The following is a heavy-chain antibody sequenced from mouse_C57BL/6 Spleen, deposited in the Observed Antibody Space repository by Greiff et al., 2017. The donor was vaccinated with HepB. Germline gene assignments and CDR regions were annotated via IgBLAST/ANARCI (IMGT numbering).Heavy chain of an antibody. CDR1: GYAFSSSW. CDR2: IYPGDGDT. J-gene: IGHJ3*01. Sequence: QVQLQQSGPELVKPGASVKISCKASGYAFSSSWMNWVKQRPGKGLEWIGRIYPGDGDTNYNGKFKGKATLTADKSSSTAYMQLSSLTSEDSAVYFCAAYYSNYAFAYWGQGTLVPVSA. V-gene: IGHV1-82*01. D-gene: IGHD2-5*01. CDR3: AAYYSNYAFAY.